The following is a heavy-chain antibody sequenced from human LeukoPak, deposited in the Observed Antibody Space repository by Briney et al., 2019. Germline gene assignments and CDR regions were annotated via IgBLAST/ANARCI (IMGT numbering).Heavy chain of an antibody. CDR1: GGSFSGYY. V-gene: IGHV4-34*01. Sequence: SETLSLTCAVYGGSFSGYYWSWIRQPPGKGLEWIGEINHSGSTNYNPSLKSRVTISVDTSKNQFSLKLSSVTAADTAVYYCARARPLRSFDYWGQGTLVTVSS. CDR3: ARARPLRSFDY. CDR2: INHSGST. D-gene: IGHD5-12*01. J-gene: IGHJ4*02.